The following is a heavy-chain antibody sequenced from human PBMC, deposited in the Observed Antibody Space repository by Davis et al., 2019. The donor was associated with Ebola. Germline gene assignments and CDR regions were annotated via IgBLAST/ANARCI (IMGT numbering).Heavy chain of an antibody. J-gene: IGHJ6*02. V-gene: IGHV1-18*01. D-gene: IGHD3-3*01. Sequence: ASVKVSCKTSGYTFTNYGITWVRQAPGQGPEWLGWISPYNGKTNYAQKVHDRVTMTTDTSTSTAYMELRGLASDDTAVYYCARCNYDFWSGIGAGYYGMDVWGQGTRVTVSS. CDR1: GYTFTNYG. CDR3: ARCNYDFWSGIGAGYYGMDV. CDR2: ISPYNGKT.